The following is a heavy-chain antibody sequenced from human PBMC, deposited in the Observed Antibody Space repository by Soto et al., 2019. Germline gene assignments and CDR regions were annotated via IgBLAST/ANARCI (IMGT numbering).Heavy chain of an antibody. D-gene: IGHD2-2*01. Sequence: VELVESGGDLVQPGGSLRLTCTASSFLFSSYTMNWVRQAPGKGLEWIAYISGSGATIHYADSVKGCFTSSRDNSKKSLYLQMESLRVHDTAVYYCASPPRGHAVDLWGQGTLVGVSS. J-gene: IGHJ3*01. CDR3: ASPPRGHAVDL. CDR1: SFLFSSYT. V-gene: IGHV3-48*01. CDR2: ISGSGATI.